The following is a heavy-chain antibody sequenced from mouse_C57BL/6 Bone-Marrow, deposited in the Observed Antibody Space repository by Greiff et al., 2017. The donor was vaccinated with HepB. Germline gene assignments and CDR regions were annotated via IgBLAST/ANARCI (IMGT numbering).Heavy chain of an antibody. V-gene: IGHV1-50*01. J-gene: IGHJ1*03. CDR3: ARQDGYYGYWYFDV. Sequence: QVQLQQSGAELVKPGASVKLSCKASGYTFTSYWMQWVKQRPGQGLEWIGEIDPSNSYTNYNQKFKGKATLTVDTSSSTAYMQLSSLTSEDSAVYYCARQDGYYGYWYFDVWGTGTTVTVSS. CDR2: IDPSNSYT. D-gene: IGHD2-3*01. CDR1: GYTFTSYW.